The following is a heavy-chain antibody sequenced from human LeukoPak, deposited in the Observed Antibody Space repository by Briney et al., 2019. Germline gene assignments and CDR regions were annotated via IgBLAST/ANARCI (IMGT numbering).Heavy chain of an antibody. CDR2: INAGNGNT. D-gene: IGHD2-2*01. J-gene: IGHJ5*02. CDR3: ARAPLLGYCSSTSCLTTTGWFDP. CDR1: GYTFTSYA. V-gene: IGHV1-3*01. Sequence: ASVKVSCKASGYTFTSYAMHWVRQAPGQRLEWMGWINAGNGNTKYPQKFQGRVTITRDTSASTAYMELSSLRSEDTAVYYCARAPLLGYCSSTSCLTTTGWFDPWGQGTLVTVSS.